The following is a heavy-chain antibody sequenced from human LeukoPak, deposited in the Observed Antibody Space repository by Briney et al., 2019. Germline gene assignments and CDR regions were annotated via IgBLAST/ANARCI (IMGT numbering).Heavy chain of an antibody. CDR2: IYYSGST. CDR1: GGSISSYY. V-gene: IGHV4-59*01. Sequence: PSETLSLTCIVSGGSISSYYWSWIRQPPGKGLEWIGYIYYSGSTKHNPSLKSRVTISVDTSKNEFSLKLSSVTAADTAVYYCARSSRNSYGNFDYWGQGTLVTVSS. CDR3: ARSSRNSYGNFDY. J-gene: IGHJ4*02. D-gene: IGHD5-18*01.